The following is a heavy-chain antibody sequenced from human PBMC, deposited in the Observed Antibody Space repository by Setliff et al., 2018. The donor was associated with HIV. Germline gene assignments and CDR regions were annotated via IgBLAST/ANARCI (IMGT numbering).Heavy chain of an antibody. CDR3: AREVGDSSGYYYRNYYFDS. V-gene: IGHV3-53*01. J-gene: IGHJ4*02. D-gene: IGHD3-22*01. CDR1: GFTFSTYA. Sequence: GGSLRLSCAASGFTFSTYAMHWVRQAPGKGLEWVSVIYEGGLTYYADSVRGRFTISRDNSKNTLYLQMNSLGAEDTAVYYCAREVGDSSGYYYRNYYFDSWGQGTLVTVSS. CDR2: IYEGGLT.